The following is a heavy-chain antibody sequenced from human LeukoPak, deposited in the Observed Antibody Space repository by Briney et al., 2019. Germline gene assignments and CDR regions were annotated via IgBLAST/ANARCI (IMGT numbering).Heavy chain of an antibody. V-gene: IGHV4-39*02. D-gene: IGHD4-11*01. J-gene: IGHJ5*02. CDR3: ARDYSNWFDP. CDR1: GGSISSSSYY. CDR2: IYYSGST. Sequence: SETLSLTCTVSGGSISSSSYYWGWIRQPPGKGLEWIGSIYYSGSTYYNPSLKSRVTISVDTSKNQFSLKLSSVTAADTAVYYCARDYSNWFDPWGQGTLVTVSS.